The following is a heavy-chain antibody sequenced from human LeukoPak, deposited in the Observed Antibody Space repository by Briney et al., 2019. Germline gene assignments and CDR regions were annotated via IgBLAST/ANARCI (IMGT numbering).Heavy chain of an antibody. Sequence: PGRSLRLSCAASGFTFSSYGMHWFRQAPARGLEWVAVIGFDGNNKFYADSVKGRFTISRDNSKNTLYLQMNSLRAEDTAVYYCARGSYGAYNYCDYWGQGTLVTVSS. V-gene: IGHV3-33*01. CDR2: IGFDGNNK. CDR3: ARGSYGAYNYCDY. D-gene: IGHD4/OR15-4a*01. CDR1: GFTFSSYG. J-gene: IGHJ4*02.